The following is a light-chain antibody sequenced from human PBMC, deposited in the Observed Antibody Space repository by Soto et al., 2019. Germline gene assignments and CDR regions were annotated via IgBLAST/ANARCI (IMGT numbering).Light chain of an antibody. V-gene: IGLV2-14*01. CDR1: SSDVGGYNY. CDR2: EVS. Sequence: QSALTQPASVSGSPGQSITVSCTGTSSDVGGYNYVSWYQQHPGKPPKLMFYEVSNRPSGVPNRSSGSKSGNTASLTISGLQAEDEADYHCSSYTTSSTLVFGGGTKLTAL. CDR3: SSYTTSSTLV. J-gene: IGLJ3*02.